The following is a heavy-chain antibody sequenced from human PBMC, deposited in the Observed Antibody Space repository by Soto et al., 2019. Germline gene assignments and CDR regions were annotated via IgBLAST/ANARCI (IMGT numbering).Heavy chain of an antibody. V-gene: IGHV3-7*01. CDR1: GFTFSSYW. J-gene: IGHJ4*02. CDR2: IKQDGSEK. D-gene: IGHD3-10*01. CDR3: ARDVLLWFGELRPPHFEY. Sequence: EVQLVESGGGLVQPGGSLRLSCAASGFTFSSYWMSWVRQAPGKGLEWVANIKQDGSEKYYVDSVKGRFTISRDNAKNSLYLQMHSLRAEDTAVYYCARDVLLWFGELRPPHFEYWGQGTLVTVSS.